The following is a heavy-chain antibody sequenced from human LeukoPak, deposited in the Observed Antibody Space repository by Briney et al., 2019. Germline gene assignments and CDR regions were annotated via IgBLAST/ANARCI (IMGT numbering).Heavy chain of an antibody. Sequence: SETLSLTCTVSGGSISSYYWSWIRQPPGKGLEWIGYIYYSGSTNYNPSLKSRVTISVDTSKNQFSLKLSSVTAADTAVDYCARQGGDSWFDPWGQGTLVTVSS. J-gene: IGHJ5*02. CDR2: IYYSGST. D-gene: IGHD2-21*02. CDR3: ARQGGDSWFDP. V-gene: IGHV4-59*08. CDR1: GGSISSYY.